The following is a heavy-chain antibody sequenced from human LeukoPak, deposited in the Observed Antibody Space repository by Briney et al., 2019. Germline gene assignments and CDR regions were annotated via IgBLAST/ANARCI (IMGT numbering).Heavy chain of an antibody. CDR1: AGSMRSHY. Sequence: SETLSLTCTVSAGSMRSHYWSWIRQPPGKGLEWMGFIYYSGTTRYKPSLQSRVTISADTSKNQFSLKLTSVTAADTAVYYCARLLDNDSSGDPDTFDMWGQGTMVTVCS. D-gene: IGHD3-22*01. CDR2: IYYSGTT. V-gene: IGHV4-59*11. J-gene: IGHJ3*02. CDR3: ARLLDNDSSGDPDTFDM.